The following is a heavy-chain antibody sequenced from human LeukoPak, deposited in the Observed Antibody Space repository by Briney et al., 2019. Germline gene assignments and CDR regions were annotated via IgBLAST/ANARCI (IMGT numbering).Heavy chain of an antibody. J-gene: IGHJ1*01. CDR2: FYSPGST. D-gene: IGHD2-2*01. V-gene: IGHV3-53*01. CDR1: GFTVTTKS. CDR3: ASARESCIGSTCYEYFHH. Sequence: GGSLRLSCAASGFTVTTKSMAWVRQAPGRGLEWVSVFYSPGSTYYADSVHGRFTIYRDNSLNTLFLQMNSLRVEDTAVYYCASARESCIGSTCYEYFHHWGQGTPLTVSS.